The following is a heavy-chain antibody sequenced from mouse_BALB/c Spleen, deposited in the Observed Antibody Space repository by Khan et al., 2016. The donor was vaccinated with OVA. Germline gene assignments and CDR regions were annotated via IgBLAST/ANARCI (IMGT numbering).Heavy chain of an antibody. CDR3: ARTDYYGSSYYFDY. J-gene: IGHJ2*01. CDR2: IDPYNGGT. Sequence: VQLKESGPELVKPGASVKVSCKASGYSFTDYNMFWVKQSHAKSLEWIGYIDPYNGGTSYNQKFKGKATLTVDTSSSTAFMHLSSLTSEDSAVFYCARTDYYGSSYYFDYWGQGTTLTVSS. D-gene: IGHD1-1*01. V-gene: IGHV1S135*01. CDR1: GYSFTDYN.